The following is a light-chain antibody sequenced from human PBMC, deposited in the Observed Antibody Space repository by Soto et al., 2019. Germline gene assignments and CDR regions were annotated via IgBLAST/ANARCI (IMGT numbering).Light chain of an antibody. CDR1: QSISIW. V-gene: IGKV1-5*03. CDR3: QQYSTYTPRT. J-gene: IGKJ1*01. Sequence: DIQMTQSASPLSASLGDRVTLACRASQSISIWLAWYQQKPGKAPKILVYKASSLESGVPSRFSGSGSGTEFTLTISSLQPDDFATYYCQQYSTYTPRTFGQGTKVDIK. CDR2: KAS.